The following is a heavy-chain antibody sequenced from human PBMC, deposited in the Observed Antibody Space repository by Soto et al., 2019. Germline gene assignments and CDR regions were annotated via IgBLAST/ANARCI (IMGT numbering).Heavy chain of an antibody. CDR2: IVVGSGNT. V-gene: IGHV1-58*01. CDR3: AAVKGCTNGVCYTRAFDI. J-gene: IGHJ3*02. D-gene: IGHD2-8*01. CDR1: GFTFTSSA. Sequence: ASVKVSCKASGFTFTSSAVQWVRQARGQRLEWIGWIVVGSGNTNYAQKFQERVTITRDMSTSTAYMELSSLRSEDTAVYYCAAVKGCTNGVCYTRAFDIWGQGTIVTVSS.